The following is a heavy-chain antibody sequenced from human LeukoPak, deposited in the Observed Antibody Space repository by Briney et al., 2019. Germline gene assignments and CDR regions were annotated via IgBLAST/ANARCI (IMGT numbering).Heavy chain of an antibody. CDR3: ANKPAGFDP. Sequence: SETLSLTCTVSGGSISNYYWSWIRQPPGKGLEWIGYIYYSGSTNYNPSLKSRVTISVDTSKNQFSLKLNSVTAADTAVYYCANKPAGFDPWGQGTLVTVSS. CDR1: GGSISNYY. CDR2: IYYSGST. J-gene: IGHJ5*02. D-gene: IGHD6-19*01. V-gene: IGHV4-59*08.